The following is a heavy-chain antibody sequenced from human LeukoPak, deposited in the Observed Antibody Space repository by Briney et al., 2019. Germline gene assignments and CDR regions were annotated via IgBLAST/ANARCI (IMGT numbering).Heavy chain of an antibody. D-gene: IGHD3-22*01. Sequence: IPSETLSLTCTVSGGSISSGDYYWSWIRQPPGKGLEWIGYIYYSGSTYYNPSLKSRVTISVDTSKNQFSLKLSSVTAADMAVYYCARAHPTMIVVVISLFDIWGQGTMVTVSS. CDR1: GGSISSGDYY. CDR2: IYYSGST. CDR3: ARAHPTMIVVVISLFDI. J-gene: IGHJ3*02. V-gene: IGHV4-30-4*02.